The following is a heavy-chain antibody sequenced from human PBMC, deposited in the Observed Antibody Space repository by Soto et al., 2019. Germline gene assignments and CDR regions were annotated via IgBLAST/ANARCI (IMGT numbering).Heavy chain of an antibody. CDR2: INSNSGGT. V-gene: IGHV1-2*04. CDR3: ARGRIAAAGTNYYYYGMDV. D-gene: IGHD6-13*01. Sequence: ASVKVSCKASGYTFTGYYMHWVRQAPGQGLEWMGWINSNSGGTNYAQKFQGWVTMTRDTSISTAYMELSRLRSDDTAVYYCARGRIAAAGTNYYYYGMDVWGQGTTVTVSS. CDR1: GYTFTGYY. J-gene: IGHJ6*02.